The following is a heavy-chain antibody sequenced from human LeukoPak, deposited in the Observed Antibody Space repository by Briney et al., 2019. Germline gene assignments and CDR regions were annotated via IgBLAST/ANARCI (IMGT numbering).Heavy chain of an antibody. V-gene: IGHV3-74*01. CDR3: VRGGESTWS. J-gene: IGHJ5*02. D-gene: IGHD2-15*01. CDR2: INNDGSGT. CDR1: GFTFSSYW. Sequence: GGSLRLSCAASGFTFSSYWMHWVRQAPGKGPVWASRINNDGSGTTYADSVKGRFTISRDDAKNTLYLQMNSLRAEDTAVYYCVRGGESTWSWGQGTLVTVSS.